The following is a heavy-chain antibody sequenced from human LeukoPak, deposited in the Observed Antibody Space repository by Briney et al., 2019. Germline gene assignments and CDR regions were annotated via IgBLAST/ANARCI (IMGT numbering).Heavy chain of an antibody. J-gene: IGHJ5*02. Sequence: SETLSLTCTVSGGSISSYYWSWIRQPPGKGLEWIGYIYYSGSTNYNPSLKSRVTISVDTSKNQLSLKLSSVTAADTAVYYCARLGFYCSSTSCYFSFDPWGQGTLVTVSS. CDR1: GGSISSYY. V-gene: IGHV4-59*01. CDR2: IYYSGST. D-gene: IGHD2-2*01. CDR3: ARLGFYCSSTSCYFSFDP.